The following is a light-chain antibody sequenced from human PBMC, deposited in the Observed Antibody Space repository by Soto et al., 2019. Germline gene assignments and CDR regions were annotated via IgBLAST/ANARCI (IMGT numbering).Light chain of an antibody. CDR1: SSNIGSNT. V-gene: IGLV1-44*01. Sequence: VLAQPPSASGTPGQRVTISFSGSSSNIGSNTVDCYQQLPGTAPKLLIYRNNQRPAGAPDRFSGSESGTSASLAISGLQCEDETDYCCATWDGNLNGYVFGTGTKVTVL. CDR3: ATWDGNLNGYV. J-gene: IGLJ1*01. CDR2: RNN.